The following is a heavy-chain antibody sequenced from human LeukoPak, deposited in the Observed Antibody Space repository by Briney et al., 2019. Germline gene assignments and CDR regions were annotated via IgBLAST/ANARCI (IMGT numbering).Heavy chain of an antibody. V-gene: IGHV4-34*01. J-gene: IGHJ4*02. CDR2: INHSGST. CDR1: GGSFSGYY. Sequence: PSGTLSLTCAVYGGSFSGYYWSWIRQPPGKGLEWIGEINHSGSTNYNPSLKSRVTISVDTSKNQFSLKLSSVTAADTAVYYCARGRDYGDYVGDFDYWGQGTLVTVSS. CDR3: ARGRDYGDYVGDFDY. D-gene: IGHD4-17*01.